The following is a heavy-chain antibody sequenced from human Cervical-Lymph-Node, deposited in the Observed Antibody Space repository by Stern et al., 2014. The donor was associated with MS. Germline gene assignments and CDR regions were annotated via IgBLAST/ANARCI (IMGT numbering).Heavy chain of an antibody. D-gene: IGHD5-18*01. CDR2: IYTTGRT. CDR1: GGSVGSGSYD. Sequence: VQLVESGPGLVKPSQTLSLTCTVSGGSVGSGSYDWSWIRQPAGKGLEWIGRIYTTGRTYYNPSLKSRVSISIDTSKNQFSLKLTSLTAADTAVYYCARDKEDTNMAFRYFDNWGQGTLVTVSS. J-gene: IGHJ4*02. CDR3: ARDKEDTNMAFRYFDN. V-gene: IGHV4-61*02.